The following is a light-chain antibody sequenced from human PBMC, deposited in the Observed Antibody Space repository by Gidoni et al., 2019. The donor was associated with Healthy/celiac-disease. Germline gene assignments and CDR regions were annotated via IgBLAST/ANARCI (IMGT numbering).Light chain of an antibody. Sequence: EIVMKQYPATLSVSPGERATLSCRASQSVSSNLAWYQQKPGQAPRLLIYVASTRATGIPAMFSGSWSGTEFTLTISSLQSEDFAVYYCQQYNNWPPLTFGGGTKVEIK. CDR1: QSVSSN. CDR2: VAS. CDR3: QQYNNWPPLT. V-gene: IGKV3-15*01. J-gene: IGKJ4*01.